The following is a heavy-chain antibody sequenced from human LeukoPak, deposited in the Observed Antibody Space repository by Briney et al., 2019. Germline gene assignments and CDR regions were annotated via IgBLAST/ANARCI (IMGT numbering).Heavy chain of an antibody. CDR3: ATDKRQYNILTAYFKAEYFQY. V-gene: IGHV1-24*01. J-gene: IGHJ1*01. CDR1: RYTLTELS. CDR2: FDSEDAER. Sequence: APVKVSCKVSRYTLTELSIHWMRQAPGKGLEWRGGFDSEDAERIYAQRLQGRVTMTEDPSTDTAYMELSSLRSEDTAVYYCATDKRQYNILTAYFKAEYFQYWGQGTLVTVSA. D-gene: IGHD3-9*01.